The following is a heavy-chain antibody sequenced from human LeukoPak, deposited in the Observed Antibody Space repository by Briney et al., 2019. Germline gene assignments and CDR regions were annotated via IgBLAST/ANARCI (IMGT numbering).Heavy chain of an antibody. CDR2: IDPRGGTT. D-gene: IGHD6-13*01. CDR3: ARSHSSWYFFDY. J-gene: IGHJ4*02. V-gene: IGHV1-46*01. Sequence: ASVKVSCKASGYTFTSYYMHWVRQAPGQGLECMGIIDPRGGTTTYARKFQGRVTMTRDTSTSTVYMELSGLRSEDTALYYCARSHSSWYFFDYWGQGTLVTVSS. CDR1: GYTFTSYY.